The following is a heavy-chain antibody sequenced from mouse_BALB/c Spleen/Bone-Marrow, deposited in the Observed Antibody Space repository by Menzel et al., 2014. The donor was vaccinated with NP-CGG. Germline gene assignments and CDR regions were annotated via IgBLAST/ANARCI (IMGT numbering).Heavy chain of an antibody. Sequence: VHLVESGAELVRPGSSVKISCKASGYAFSSYWMSWVKQRPGQGLEWIGQIYPGDGDTNYNGKFKGKATLTADKSSSTAYMQLSSLTSEDSAVYFCARQYGNYFDYWGQGTTLTVSS. CDR3: ARQYGNYFDY. CDR1: GYAFSSYW. CDR2: IYPGDGDT. J-gene: IGHJ2*01. V-gene: IGHV1-80*01. D-gene: IGHD2-10*02.